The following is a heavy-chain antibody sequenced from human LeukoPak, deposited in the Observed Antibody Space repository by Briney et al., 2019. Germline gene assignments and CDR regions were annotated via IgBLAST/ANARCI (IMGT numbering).Heavy chain of an antibody. J-gene: IGHJ5*02. V-gene: IGHV5-51*01. CDR3: ARLTPEYSSSVWFDP. D-gene: IGHD6-6*01. Sequence: GESLKISCKGSGCSFTSYWIGWVRQMPGKGLEWMGIIYPGDSDTKYSPSFQGQVTISADKSISTAYLQWSSLKASDTAMYYCARLTPEYSSSVWFDPWGQGTLVTVSS. CDR1: GCSFTSYW. CDR2: IYPGDSDT.